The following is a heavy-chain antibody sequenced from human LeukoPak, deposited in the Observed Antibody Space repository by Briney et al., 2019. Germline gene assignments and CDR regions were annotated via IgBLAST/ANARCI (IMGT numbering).Heavy chain of an antibody. J-gene: IGHJ4*01. CDR1: GFTFSSYT. D-gene: IGHD2-21*02. Sequence: PGGSLRLSCAASGFTFSSYTMNWVRQAPGKGLEWVSSIAGNSGYISYADSVKGRFTISRDNAKKSLYLQMTSLTAEDTAVYYCARDRGAYCGGDCYLGFDYWGRGTLVTVSS. CDR3: ARDRGAYCGGDCYLGFDY. V-gene: IGHV3-21*01. CDR2: IAGNSGYI.